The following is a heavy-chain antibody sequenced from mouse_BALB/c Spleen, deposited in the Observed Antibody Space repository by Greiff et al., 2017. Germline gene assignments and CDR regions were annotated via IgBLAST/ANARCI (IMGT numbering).Heavy chain of an antibody. D-gene: IGHD2-3*01. V-gene: IGHV3-8*02. Sequence: EVKLMESGPSLVKPSQTLSLTCSVTGDSITSGYWNWIRKFPGNKLEYMGYISYSGSTYYNPSLKSRISITRDTSKNQYYLQLNSVTTEDTATYYCARYGDGYPHYYAMDYWGQGTSVTVSS. J-gene: IGHJ4*01. CDR3: ARYGDGYPHYYAMDY. CDR1: GDSITSGY. CDR2: ISYSGST.